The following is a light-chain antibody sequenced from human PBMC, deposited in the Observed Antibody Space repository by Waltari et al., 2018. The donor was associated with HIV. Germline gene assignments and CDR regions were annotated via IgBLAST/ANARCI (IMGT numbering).Light chain of an antibody. CDR3: SSYKNSNTLV. CDR2: EVS. CDR1: SNDVGGYNY. J-gene: IGLJ2*01. V-gene: IGLV2-14*01. Sequence: QSALTQPASVSGSAGPSITISCTGTSNDVGGYNYVPWYQQHPGKAPKLMIYEVSNRPSGVSNRFSGSKSGNTASLTISGLQAEDEADYYCSSYKNSNTLVFGGGTKLTVL.